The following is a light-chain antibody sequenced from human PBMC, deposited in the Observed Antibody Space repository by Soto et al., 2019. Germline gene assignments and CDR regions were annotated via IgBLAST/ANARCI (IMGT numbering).Light chain of an antibody. V-gene: IGKV3-20*01. CDR1: QSVNSR. CDR2: GAS. CDR3: QHYGRSPIT. Sequence: DIVLTPSPDTLSLSPGERATLSCRASQSVNSRLAWYQHKPGQAPRLLISGASSRATGIPDRFSGSGSATDFTLTISRLEPEDFALYYCQHYGRSPITFGQGTRLEIK. J-gene: IGKJ5*01.